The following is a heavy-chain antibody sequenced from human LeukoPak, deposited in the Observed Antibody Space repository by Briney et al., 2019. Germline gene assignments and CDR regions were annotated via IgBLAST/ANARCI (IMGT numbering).Heavy chain of an antibody. Sequence: ASVKVSCKASGYTFTGYYMHWVRQAPGQGLEWMGWINPNSGGTNYAQKFQGRVTMTRDTSISTAYMELSRLRSDDTAVYYCARGETITMVRGVIVQAFDIWAKGQWSPSLQ. CDR3: ARGETITMVRGVIVQAFDI. D-gene: IGHD3-10*01. CDR2: INPNSGGT. V-gene: IGHV1-2*02. CDR1: GYTFTGYY. J-gene: IGHJ3*02.